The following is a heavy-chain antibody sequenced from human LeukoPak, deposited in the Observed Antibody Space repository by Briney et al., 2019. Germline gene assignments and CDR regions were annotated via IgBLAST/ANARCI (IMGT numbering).Heavy chain of an antibody. CDR2: IKIDGSST. CDR1: GFSFSDYW. Sequence: PGGSLRLSCAASGFSFSDYWMNWVRQAPGKGLVWVSRIKIDGSSTSYADSVKGRFTISRDNAKNTLYLQMNSLRAEDTAVYYCARGWVEKDYWGQGTLVTVSS. V-gene: IGHV3-74*01. J-gene: IGHJ4*02. CDR3: ARGWVEKDY. D-gene: IGHD2-15*01.